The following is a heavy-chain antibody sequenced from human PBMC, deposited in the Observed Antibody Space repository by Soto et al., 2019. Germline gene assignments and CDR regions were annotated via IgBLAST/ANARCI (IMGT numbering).Heavy chain of an antibody. CDR3: ARDRSRSYHGYNWFDP. V-gene: IGHV4-30-4*01. J-gene: IGHJ5*02. CDR1: GGSISSGDYY. CDR2: IYYSGST. D-gene: IGHD3-10*01. Sequence: QVQLQESGPGLVKPSQTLSLTCTVSGGSISSGDYYWSWIRQPPGKGLEWIGYIYYSGSTYYNPSLKSRVTISVDTSKNQFSLKLSSVTAADTAVYYCARDRSRSYHGYNWFDPWGQGTLVTVSS.